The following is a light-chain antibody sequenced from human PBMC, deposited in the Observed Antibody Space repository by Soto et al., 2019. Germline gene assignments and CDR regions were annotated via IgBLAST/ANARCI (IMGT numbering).Light chain of an antibody. V-gene: IGKV3-20*01. CDR3: QQYGSSSYT. J-gene: IGKJ2*01. Sequence: IVLTQSAGTLSLYPGERATLSCRASQSVSSTYLAWYQQNPGQAPRLLIYGASSRATGIPDRFSGSGSGTDFTLTISRLEPEDFAVYFCQQYGSSSYTFGQGTKLEIK. CDR2: GAS. CDR1: QSVSSTY.